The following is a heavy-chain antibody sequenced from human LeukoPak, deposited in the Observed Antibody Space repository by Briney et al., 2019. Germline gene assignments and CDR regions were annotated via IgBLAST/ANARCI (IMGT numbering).Heavy chain of an antibody. J-gene: IGHJ4*02. V-gene: IGHV4-59*08. D-gene: IGHD3-22*01. CDR2: IYYSGST. Sequence: SETLSLTCTVSGGSISSYYLSWIRQPPGKGLEWLWHIYYSGSTNYNPSLKSRLTISVDTSQNQFSMKLSYVTAADTAGYYCARLYYDSRGYSYFDYWGQGTLVTVSS. CDR1: GGSISSYY. CDR3: ARLYYDSRGYSYFDY.